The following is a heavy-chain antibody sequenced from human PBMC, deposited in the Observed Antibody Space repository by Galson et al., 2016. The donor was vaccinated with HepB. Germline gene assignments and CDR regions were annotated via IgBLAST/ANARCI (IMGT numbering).Heavy chain of an antibody. CDR3: TSLYSSSSNYYYGMDV. CDR1: GFTFSSYS. J-gene: IGHJ6*02. D-gene: IGHD6-6*01. Sequence: LSLSCAASGFTFSSYSMNWVRQAPGKGLEWVSYISSSSSTIYYADSVKGRFTISRDNAKNSLYLQMNSLRAEDTAVYYCTSLYSSSSNYYYGMDVWGQGTTVTVSS. V-gene: IGHV3-48*01. CDR2: ISSSSSTI.